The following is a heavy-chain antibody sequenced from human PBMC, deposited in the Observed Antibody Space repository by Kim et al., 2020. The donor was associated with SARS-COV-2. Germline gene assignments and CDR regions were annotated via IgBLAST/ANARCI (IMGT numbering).Heavy chain of an antibody. J-gene: IGHJ4*02. CDR2: IYHSGST. CDR3: AREHLRLDRVGATPFDY. Sequence: SETLSLTCAVSGGSISSSNWWCWVRQPPGKGLWWIGKIYHSGSTNYNPSLKGRFTISVDKSKNQFSLKLSSVTAADTAVYYCAREHLRLDRVGATPFDYWGQGTLVTVSS. CDR1: GGSISSSNW. D-gene: IGHD1-26*01. V-gene: IGHV4-4*02.